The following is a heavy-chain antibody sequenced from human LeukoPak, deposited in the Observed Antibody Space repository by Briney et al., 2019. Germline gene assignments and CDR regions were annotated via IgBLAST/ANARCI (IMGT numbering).Heavy chain of an antibody. D-gene: IGHD3-16*01. CDR2: IYYSGST. V-gene: IGHV4-39*01. J-gene: IGHJ4*02. CDR1: GGSISSSTYY. Sequence: SETLSLTCTASGGSISSSTYYWGWIRRPPGKGLEWIGSIYYSGSTYYNPFHKSRVRLSVDTSKNQFSLKLGSVTAADTAVYYCVRGSTLRHYQYWGQGTLVTVSS. CDR3: VRGSTLRHYQY.